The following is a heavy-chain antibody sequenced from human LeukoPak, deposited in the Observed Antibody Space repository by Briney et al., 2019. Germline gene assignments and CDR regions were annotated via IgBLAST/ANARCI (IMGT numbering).Heavy chain of an antibody. J-gene: IGHJ4*02. V-gene: IGHV3-23*01. CDR3: AKDSVGVAGPDY. CDR2: ITGSGGGT. CDR1: GFTFSTYA. D-gene: IGHD6-19*01. Sequence: GSLRLSCAASGFTFSTYAMSWVRQAPGEGLQWVSTITGSGGGTYYADSVKGRFTISRDNSKNTLYLQMSSLRAEDTAVYYCAKDSVGVAGPDYWGQGTLVTVSS.